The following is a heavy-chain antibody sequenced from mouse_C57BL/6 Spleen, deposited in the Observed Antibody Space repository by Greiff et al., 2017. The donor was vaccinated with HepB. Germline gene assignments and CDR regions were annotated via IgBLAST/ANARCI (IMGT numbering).Heavy chain of an antibody. J-gene: IGHJ1*03. Sequence: QVHVKQSGAELARPGASVKLSCKASGYTFTSYGISWVKQRTGQGLEWIGEIYPRSGNTYYNEKFKGKATLTADKSSSTAYMELRSLTSEDSAVYFCARGGLRLWYFDVWGTGTTVTVSS. CDR3: ARGGLRLWYFDV. CDR2: IYPRSGNT. D-gene: IGHD2-4*01. CDR1: GYTFTSYG. V-gene: IGHV1-81*01.